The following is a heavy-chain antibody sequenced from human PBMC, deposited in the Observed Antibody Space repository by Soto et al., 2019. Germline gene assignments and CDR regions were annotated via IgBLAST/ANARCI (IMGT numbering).Heavy chain of an antibody. J-gene: IGHJ3*01. CDR1: GLTISGTKY. CDR2: LYDVDGS. Sequence: DVQLVESGGGLIQPGESLRLSCAAFGLTISGTKYVAWVRKAPGKGLEWVSGLYDVDGSFYADSVRGRFTTSSDSSKTTVYLHMNDLRPDDTAVYYCATWHEREHAYDVLGQGTTVTFSS. V-gene: IGHV3-53*01. D-gene: IGHD1-1*01. CDR3: ATWHEREHAYDV.